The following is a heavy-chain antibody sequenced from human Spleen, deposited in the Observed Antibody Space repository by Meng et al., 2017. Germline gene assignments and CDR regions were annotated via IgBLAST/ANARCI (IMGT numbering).Heavy chain of an antibody. CDR3: TRDLMRQGQWLDVVAGGMDV. Sequence: GESLKISCTGSGFMFGDYVMGWFRQAPGKGLEWVGFIRGEADGGGTTEYAAAVKGRFTISRDDSRSIVNLEMNSLKTDDTDVYYCTRDLMRQGQWLDVVAGGMDVWGQGTTVTVSS. J-gene: IGHJ6*02. CDR1: GFMFGDYV. CDR2: IRGEADGGGTT. D-gene: IGHD6-19*01. V-gene: IGHV3-49*03.